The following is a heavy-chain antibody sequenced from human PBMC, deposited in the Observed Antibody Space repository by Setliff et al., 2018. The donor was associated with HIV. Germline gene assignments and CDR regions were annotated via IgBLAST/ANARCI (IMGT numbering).Heavy chain of an antibody. CDR3: ARGLIHFDP. CDR1: GGSISTSSYY. V-gene: IGHV4-39*01. CDR2: FHYSAST. J-gene: IGHJ5*02. Sequence: SETLSLTCNVSGGSISTSSYYWGWIRQPPGKGLEWIGSFHYSASTSYNPSLRSRVTISVDTSKNQFSLKLTSVTAADTAVYYCARGLIHFDPWGQGTLVTVSS. D-gene: IGHD3-10*01.